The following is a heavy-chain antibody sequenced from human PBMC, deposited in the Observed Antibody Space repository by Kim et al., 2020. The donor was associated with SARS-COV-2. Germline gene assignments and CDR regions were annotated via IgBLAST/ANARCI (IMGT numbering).Heavy chain of an antibody. Sequence: GGSLRLSCAASGFTFSSYAMSWVRQAPGKGLEWVSAISGSGGSTYYADSVKGRFTISRDNSKNTLYLQMNSLRAEDTAVYYCAKCGLDWWFGGDDYFDYWGQGTLVTVSS. V-gene: IGHV3-23*01. J-gene: IGHJ4*02. D-gene: IGHD3-10*01. CDR1: GFTFSSYA. CDR2: ISGSGGST. CDR3: AKCGLDWWFGGDDYFDY.